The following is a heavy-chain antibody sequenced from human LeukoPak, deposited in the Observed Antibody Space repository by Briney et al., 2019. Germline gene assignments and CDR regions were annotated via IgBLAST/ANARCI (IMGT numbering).Heavy chain of an antibody. CDR2: IIPIFGTA. D-gene: IGHD3-22*01. J-gene: IGHJ4*02. CDR3: ARDLYYYDSSGYSPYYFDY. Sequence: ASVKVSCKASGGTFISYAISWVRQAPGQGLEWMGEIIPIFGTANYAQKFQGRVTITTDESTSTAYMELSSLRSEDTAVYYCARDLYYYDSSGYSPYYFDYWGQGTLVTVSS. CDR1: GGTFISYA. V-gene: IGHV1-69*05.